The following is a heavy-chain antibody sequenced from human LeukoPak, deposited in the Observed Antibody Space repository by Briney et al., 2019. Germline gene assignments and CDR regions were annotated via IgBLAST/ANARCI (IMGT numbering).Heavy chain of an antibody. Sequence: SETLSLTCTVSGSSISSGGYYWGWIRQPPGKGLEWIGSIYYSGSTYYNPSLKSRVTISVDTSKNQFSLKLSSVTAADTAVYYCASPGGGPTDYWGQGTLVTVSP. D-gene: IGHD3-16*01. CDR3: ASPGGGPTDY. J-gene: IGHJ4*02. CDR2: IYYSGST. CDR1: GSSISSGGYY. V-gene: IGHV4-39*01.